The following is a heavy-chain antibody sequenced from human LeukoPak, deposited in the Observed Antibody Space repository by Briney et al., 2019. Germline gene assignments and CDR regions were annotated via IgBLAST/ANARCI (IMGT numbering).Heavy chain of an antibody. CDR2: ISGSGGST. J-gene: IGHJ4*02. V-gene: IGHV3-23*01. CDR3: AKDWRDTAMVFGYFDY. Sequence: PGGSLRLSCAASGFTFSSYAMSWVRQAPGKGLEWVSAISGSGGSTYYADSVKGRFTISRDNSKNTLYLQMNSLRAEDTAVYYCAKDWRDTAMVFGYFDYWGQGTLVTVSS. D-gene: IGHD5-18*01. CDR1: GFTFSSYA.